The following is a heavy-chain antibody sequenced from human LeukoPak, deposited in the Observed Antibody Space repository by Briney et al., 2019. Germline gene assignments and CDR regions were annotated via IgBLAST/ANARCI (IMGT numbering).Heavy chain of an antibody. CDR1: GFTFSSYG. CDR3: ARDREGDGYNFYFYYYYGMDV. CDR2: ISYDGSNK. Sequence: GGSLRLSCAASGFTFSSYGMHWVRQAPGKGLEWVAVISYDGSNKYYADSVKGRFTISRDNAKNSLYLQMNSLRAEDTAVYYCARDREGDGYNFYFYYYYGMDVWGQGTTVTVSS. V-gene: IGHV3-30*03. D-gene: IGHD5-24*01. J-gene: IGHJ6*02.